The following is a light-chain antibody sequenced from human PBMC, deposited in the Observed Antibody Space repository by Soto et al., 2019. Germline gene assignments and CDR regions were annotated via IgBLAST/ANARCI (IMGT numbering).Light chain of an antibody. J-gene: IGLJ1*01. CDR1: SSNIGSNY. Sequence: QSVLTQPPSVSAAPGQKVTISCSGSSSNIGSNYVSWYQQLPGTAPKLLIYDNNKRPSGTPDRFSGSKSGTSATLDITGLQTGDEADYYCGAWDSSLNGGGAFGTGTKVTVL. CDR3: GAWDSSLNGGGA. V-gene: IGLV1-51*01. CDR2: DNN.